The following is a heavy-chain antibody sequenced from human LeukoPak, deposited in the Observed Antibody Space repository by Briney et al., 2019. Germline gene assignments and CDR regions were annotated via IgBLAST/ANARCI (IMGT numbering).Heavy chain of an antibody. Sequence: PGGSLRLSCAASGFTFSSYWMSWVRQAPGKGLEWVANIKQDGSEKYYMDSVKGRFTISRDNAKNSLYLQMNSLRAEDTAVYYCARVGYDFWSGYYPFDYWGQGTLVTVSS. J-gene: IGHJ4*02. V-gene: IGHV3-7*01. D-gene: IGHD3-3*01. CDR1: GFTFSSYW. CDR3: ARVGYDFWSGYYPFDY. CDR2: IKQDGSEK.